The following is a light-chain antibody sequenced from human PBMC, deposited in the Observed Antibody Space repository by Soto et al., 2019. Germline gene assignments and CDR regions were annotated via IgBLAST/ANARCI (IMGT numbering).Light chain of an antibody. Sequence: EIVITQSPATLSVSPGERATLSCRASQGVTTNLAWYQQKPGQAPRLLIYGASTRATGIPDRFSGSGSGKEFTRAISSLHSEDFAVYYCQQYNTWHLTFGGGTKVEIK. CDR3: QQYNTWHLT. CDR2: GAS. CDR1: QGVTTN. V-gene: IGKV3-15*01. J-gene: IGKJ4*01.